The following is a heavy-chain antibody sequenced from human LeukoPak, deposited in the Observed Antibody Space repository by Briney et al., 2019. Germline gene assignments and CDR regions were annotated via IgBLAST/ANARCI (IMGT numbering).Heavy chain of an antibody. D-gene: IGHD5-18*01. Sequence: ASVKVSCKASGYTFTSYGISWVRQAPGQGLEWMGWISAYNGNTNYAQKLQGRVTMTTDTPTSTAYMELRSLRSDDTAVYYCARDGVDTAMADYYYYGMDVWGQGTTVTVSS. J-gene: IGHJ6*02. CDR3: ARDGVDTAMADYYYYGMDV. V-gene: IGHV1-18*01. CDR1: GYTFTSYG. CDR2: ISAYNGNT.